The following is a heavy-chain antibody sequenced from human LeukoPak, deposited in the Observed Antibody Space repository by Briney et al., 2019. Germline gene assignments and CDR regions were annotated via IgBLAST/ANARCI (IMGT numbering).Heavy chain of an antibody. CDR3: ARDPIRGYSSGWPYFQH. Sequence: GGSLRLSCAASGFTVSSYSMSWVRQAPGKGLEWVSVISYDVSNNYYADSVKGRFNISRDNSKNTLYLQMNSLRDEHTAVYYCARDPIRGYSSGWPYFQHWGQGTLVTVSS. CDR1: GFTVSSYS. V-gene: IGHV3-30*03. J-gene: IGHJ1*01. CDR2: ISYDVSNN. D-gene: IGHD6-19*01.